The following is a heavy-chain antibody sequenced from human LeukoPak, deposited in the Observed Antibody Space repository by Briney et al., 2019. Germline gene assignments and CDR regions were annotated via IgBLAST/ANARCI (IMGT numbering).Heavy chain of an antibody. CDR3: AKDLSPYGSGSKTYDF. D-gene: IGHD3-10*01. Sequence: GGSLRLSCAASRFTFSVHWMHWVRQAPGKGLEWVSRINPDESDKAYADSVKGRFTISRDNAKNTLYLQMNSLRAEDTAVYYCAKDLSPYGSGSKTYDFWGQGTLVAVSS. CDR2: INPDESDK. V-gene: IGHV3-74*01. CDR1: RFTFSVHW. J-gene: IGHJ4*02.